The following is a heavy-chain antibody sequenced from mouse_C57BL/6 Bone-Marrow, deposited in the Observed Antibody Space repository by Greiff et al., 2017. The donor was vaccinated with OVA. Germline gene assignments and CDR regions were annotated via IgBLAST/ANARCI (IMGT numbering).Heavy chain of an antibody. V-gene: IGHV5-6*02. CDR2: ISSGGSYT. CDR1: GFNFSSYG. CDR3: ARGGYYGSSPLYAMDY. D-gene: IGHD1-1*01. Sequence: EVKLVESGGDLVKPGGSLKLSCAASGFNFSSYGMPWVRQTPDKRLEWVATISSGGSYTYYPDSVKGRFTISRNNAKNTLYLQMNNLKSKNTTMYYCARGGYYGSSPLYAMDYWGQGTSVTVSS. J-gene: IGHJ4*01.